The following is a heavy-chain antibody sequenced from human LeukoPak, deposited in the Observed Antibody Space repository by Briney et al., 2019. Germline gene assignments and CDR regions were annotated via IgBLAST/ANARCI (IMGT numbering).Heavy chain of an antibody. CDR3: EGYCSVGYSSRSFDT. CDR2: ISSDGSDK. Sequence: GGSLRLSCAASGFTFSNYGMHWVRQAPGKGLEWVALISSDGSDKYYADSVKGRFTISRDNSQNTLYLQMNSLRVEDTAVYYFEGYCSVGYSSRSFDTGGQGTLGTV. CDR1: GFTFSNYG. J-gene: IGHJ4*02. V-gene: IGHV3-30*03. D-gene: IGHD2-15*01.